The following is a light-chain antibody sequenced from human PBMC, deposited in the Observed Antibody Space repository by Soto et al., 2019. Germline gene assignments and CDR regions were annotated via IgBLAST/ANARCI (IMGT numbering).Light chain of an antibody. CDR3: HQYNNWPPT. J-gene: IGKJ1*01. Sequence: MVMTQSPATLSVSPGERATLSCRASQSVSRNLAWYQQKPGQTPRLLIYGASTRVTGIPARFSGSGSGTEFTLTISSLQSEDFAVYYCHQYNNWPPTFGRGTKVEIK. CDR2: GAS. CDR1: QSVSRN. V-gene: IGKV3-15*01.